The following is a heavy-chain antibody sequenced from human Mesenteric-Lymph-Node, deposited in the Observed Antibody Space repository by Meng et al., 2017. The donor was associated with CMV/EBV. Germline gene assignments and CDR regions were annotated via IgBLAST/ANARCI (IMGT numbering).Heavy chain of an antibody. CDR1: GYTFTDYD. CDR2: ISVNSGDT. V-gene: IGHV1-18*01. J-gene: IGHJ2*01. Sequence: ASVKVSCKASGYTFTDYDISWVRQAPGQGLEWMGWISVNSGDTNFAQKLQGRVTMTTDTSTSTAYMELRSLRSDDTAVYFCARGRVRVGQRYTILNWDFDLWGRGTLVTVSS. CDR3: ARGRVRVGQRYTILNWDFDL. D-gene: IGHD1-14*01.